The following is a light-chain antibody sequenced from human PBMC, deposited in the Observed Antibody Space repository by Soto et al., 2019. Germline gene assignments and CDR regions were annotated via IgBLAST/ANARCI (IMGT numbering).Light chain of an antibody. Sequence: DIQMTQSPSSLSASIGDRVTITCRASEGISNYLAWFQQKPGKVPKLLIYAASTLQSGVPSQFSGSGSGTDFTLTISSLQPDDVATYYCQKYNSGGPLTFGGGTKVDIK. CDR1: EGISNY. CDR3: QKYNSGGPLT. CDR2: AAS. J-gene: IGKJ4*01. V-gene: IGKV1-27*01.